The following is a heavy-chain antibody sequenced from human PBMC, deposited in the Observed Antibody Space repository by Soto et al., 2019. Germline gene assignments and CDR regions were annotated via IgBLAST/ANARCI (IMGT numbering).Heavy chain of an antibody. J-gene: IGHJ4*02. CDR2: INHSGST. V-gene: IGHV4-34*01. D-gene: IGHD6-19*01. CDR3: ARVGIAVAGTDY. Sequence: QVQLQQWGAGLLKPSEILSLTCAVYGGSFSGYYWSWIRQPPGKGLEWIGEINHSGSTNYNPSLKSRVTISVDTSKNQFSLKLSSVTAADTAVYYCARVGIAVAGTDYWGQGTLVTVSS. CDR1: GGSFSGYY.